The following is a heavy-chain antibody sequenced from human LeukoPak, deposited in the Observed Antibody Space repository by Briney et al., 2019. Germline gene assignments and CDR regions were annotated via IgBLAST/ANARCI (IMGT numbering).Heavy chain of an antibody. CDR3: ATEVAGY. J-gene: IGHJ4*02. V-gene: IGHV4-61*02. D-gene: IGHD1-1*01. CDR1: GGSISSGSYY. Sequence: SETVSLTCTVSGGSISSGSYYWSWIRQPAGTGLEWIGRIYTSGSTNYNPSLKSRVTISVDTSKNQFSLKLSSVTAADTAVYYCATEVAGYWGQGTLVTVSS. CDR2: IYTSGST.